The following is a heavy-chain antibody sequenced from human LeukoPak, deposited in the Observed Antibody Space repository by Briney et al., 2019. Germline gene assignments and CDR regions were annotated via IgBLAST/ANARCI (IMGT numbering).Heavy chain of an antibody. CDR3: ARDDCSSTSCYGVGSSWFDP. CDR2: IYYSGST. D-gene: IGHD2-2*01. V-gene: IGHV4-59*06. Sequence: PSETLSLTCTVSGGSISSYYWSWIRQHPGKGLEWIGYIYYSGSTYYNPSLKSRVAISVDTSKNQFSLKLSSVTAADTAVYYCARDDCSSTSCYGVGSSWFDPWGQGTLVTVSS. J-gene: IGHJ5*02. CDR1: GGSISSYY.